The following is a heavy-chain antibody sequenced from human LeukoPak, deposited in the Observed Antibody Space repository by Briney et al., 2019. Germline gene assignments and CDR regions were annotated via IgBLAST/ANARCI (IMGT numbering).Heavy chain of an antibody. CDR2: IYSGGST. CDR1: GFTFSSYS. CDR3: ARATLLVADY. D-gene: IGHD5-12*01. V-gene: IGHV3-53*01. Sequence: GGSLRLSCAASGFTFSSYSMNWVRQAPGKGLEWVSVIYSGGSTYYADSVKGRFTISRDNSKNTLYLQVNSLRAEDTAVYYCARATLLVADYWGQGTLVTVSS. J-gene: IGHJ4*02.